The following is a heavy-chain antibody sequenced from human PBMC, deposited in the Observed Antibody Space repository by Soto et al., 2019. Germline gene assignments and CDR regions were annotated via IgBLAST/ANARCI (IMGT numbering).Heavy chain of an antibody. J-gene: IGHJ4*02. CDR1: GFTFSSHW. V-gene: IGHV3-7*05. CDR3: AKDVR. Sequence: EVQLVESGGDLVQPGGSLRLSCAASGFTFSSHWMSWVRQAPGKGLEWVANIKGDGSEKYYVDSVKGRFTISRHNAKNSLYLQMNSLRVEDTALYYCAKDVRWGQGTLVTVSS. CDR2: IKGDGSEK.